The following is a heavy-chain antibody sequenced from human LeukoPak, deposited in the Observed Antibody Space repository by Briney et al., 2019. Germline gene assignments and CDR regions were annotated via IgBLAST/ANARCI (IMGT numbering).Heavy chain of an antibody. Sequence: SETLSLTCAVSGGSISSSNWWSWIRQPPGKGLEWIGYIYYSGSTNYNPSLKSRVTISVDTSKNQFSLKLSSVTAADTAVYYCASTKGYDYVWGSYRANYYYYMDVWGKGTTVTVSS. CDR2: IYYSGST. J-gene: IGHJ6*03. CDR3: ASTKGYDYVWGSYRANYYYYMDV. D-gene: IGHD3-16*02. CDR1: GGSISSSNW. V-gene: IGHV4-61*01.